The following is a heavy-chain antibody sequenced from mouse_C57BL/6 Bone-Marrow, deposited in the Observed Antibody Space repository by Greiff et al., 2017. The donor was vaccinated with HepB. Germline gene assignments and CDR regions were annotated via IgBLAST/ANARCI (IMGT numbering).Heavy chain of an antibody. CDR2: IWSDGST. CDR3: ARHVPAYYSNYGAMDY. J-gene: IGHJ4*01. CDR1: GFSLTSYG. V-gene: IGHV2-6-1*01. D-gene: IGHD2-5*01. Sequence: VQVVESGPGLVAPSQSLSITCTVSGFSLTSYGVHWVRQPPGKGLEWLVVIWSDGSTTYNSALKSRLSISKENSKSQVFLKMNSLQTDDTAMYYWARHVPAYYSNYGAMDYWGQGTSVTVSS.